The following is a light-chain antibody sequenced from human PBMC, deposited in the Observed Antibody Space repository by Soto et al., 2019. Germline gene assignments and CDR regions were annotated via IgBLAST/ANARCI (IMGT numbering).Light chain of an antibody. V-gene: IGLV1-40*01. Sequence: QLVLTQPPSVSGAPGQRVTISCTGSSSNMEAGYDVHWYQQLPGTAPKLLIYGNSNRPSGVPDRFSGSKSGTSASLAITGLQADDESDYYCHSYDSSLSGSVVFGGGTKLTVL. CDR2: GNS. CDR3: HSYDSSLSGSVV. CDR1: SSNMEAGYD. J-gene: IGLJ2*01.